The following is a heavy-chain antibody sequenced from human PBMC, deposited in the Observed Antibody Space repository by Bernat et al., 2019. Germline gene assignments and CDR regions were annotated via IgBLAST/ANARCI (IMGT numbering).Heavy chain of an antibody. J-gene: IGHJ4*02. CDR3: ARGAATAPKFDY. Sequence: QVQLQQWGAGLFKPSETLSLTCAVYGESFSGYYWSWIRQPPGKGLEWIGEINHSGITNYNPSLKRRVTMSVDTSKNQFSLKLTSVTAADTAVYYCARGAATAPKFDYWGQGSLVTVSS. CDR1: GESFSGYY. CDR2: INHSGIT. V-gene: IGHV4-34*02. D-gene: IGHD6-13*01.